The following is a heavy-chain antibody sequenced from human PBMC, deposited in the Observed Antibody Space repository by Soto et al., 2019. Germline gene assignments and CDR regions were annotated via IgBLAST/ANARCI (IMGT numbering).Heavy chain of an antibody. Sequence: EVRLLESGGGLIQPRGSLRLSCAASGFTFSSYVMSWVRQAPGTGLEWVSGISGSGTNTYYADSVKGRFTISRDNSKNTLYLQMTSLRAEDTAEYYCAKDNSPYSGYNSFDYWGEGTLVTVSS. CDR3: AKDNSPYSGYNSFDY. D-gene: IGHD5-12*01. J-gene: IGHJ4*02. V-gene: IGHV3-23*01. CDR1: GFTFSSYV. CDR2: ISGSGTNT.